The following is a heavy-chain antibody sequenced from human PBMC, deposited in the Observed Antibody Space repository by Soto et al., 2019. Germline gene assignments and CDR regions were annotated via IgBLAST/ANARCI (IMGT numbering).Heavy chain of an antibody. D-gene: IGHD6-13*01. CDR3: ARAGSTWRYFFDY. V-gene: IGHV4-59*01. Sequence: QVQLQESGPGLVKPWETLSLTCTVSGGSISSYYWTWIRQPPGKGLEWVGYVYYSGTTYYNPSLQSRVTISVDTSKNQFSLKVKSVTAADTAIYYCARAGSTWRYFFDYWGQGSLVTVSS. CDR1: GGSISSYY. CDR2: VYYSGTT. J-gene: IGHJ4*02.